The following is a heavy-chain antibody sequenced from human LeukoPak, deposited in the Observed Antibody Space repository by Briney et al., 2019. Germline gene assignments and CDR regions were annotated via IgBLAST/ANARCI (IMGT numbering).Heavy chain of an antibody. CDR1: GFTFSGSA. Sequence: GGSLRLSCAASGFTFSGSAMHWVRQASGKGLEWVGRIRSKANSYATAYAASVKGRFTISRDDSKNTAYLQMNSLKTEDTAVYYCTSRTVTSSSSNFDYWGQGTLVTVSS. V-gene: IGHV3-73*01. D-gene: IGHD6-6*01. J-gene: IGHJ4*02. CDR2: IRSKANSYAT. CDR3: TSRTVTSSSSNFDY.